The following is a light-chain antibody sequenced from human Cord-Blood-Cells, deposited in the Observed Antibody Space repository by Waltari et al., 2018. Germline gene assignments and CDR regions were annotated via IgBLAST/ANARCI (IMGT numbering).Light chain of an antibody. CDR1: SSDVGGYNY. V-gene: IGLV2-14*03. CDR3: SSYTSSSTYV. J-gene: IGLJ1*01. CDR2: DVS. Sequence: QSALTQPASVSGSPGQSITISCTGTSSDVGGYNYVSWYQQHPSKAPKLIIFDVSNRPSGVSNRFSGSKSGNAASLTISGLQAEDEADYYCSSYTSSSTYVFGTGTKVTVL.